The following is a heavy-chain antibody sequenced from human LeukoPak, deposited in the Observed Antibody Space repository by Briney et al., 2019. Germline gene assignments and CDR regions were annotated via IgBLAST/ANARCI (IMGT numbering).Heavy chain of an antibody. CDR2: INPNSGDT. CDR3: ASVRMGATPFDY. D-gene: IGHD1-26*01. CDR1: GYTFTGYY. Sequence: ASVKVSCKASGYTFTGYYMHWVRQAPGQGLEWMGWINPNSGDTDYAQKFQGRVTMTRDTSVGTGYMELTSLRSDDTAAYYCASVRMGATPFDYWGQGTLVTVSS. V-gene: IGHV1-2*02. J-gene: IGHJ4*02.